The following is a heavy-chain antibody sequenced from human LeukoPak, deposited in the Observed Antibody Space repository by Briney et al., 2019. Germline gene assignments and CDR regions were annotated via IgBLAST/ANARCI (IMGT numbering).Heavy chain of an antibody. CDR3: ATAWSY. D-gene: IGHD2-21*02. J-gene: IGHJ4*02. CDR2: ISPDGSTT. Sequence: GGSLRLSCVASQFTFKNYWMHWVRQAPGRGLEWPSYISPDGSTTTYADSVRGRFTISRDNAKNTLYLQMNSLRGEDTAVYFCATAWSYWGQGTLVTVSS. CDR1: QFTFKNYW. V-gene: IGHV3-74*03.